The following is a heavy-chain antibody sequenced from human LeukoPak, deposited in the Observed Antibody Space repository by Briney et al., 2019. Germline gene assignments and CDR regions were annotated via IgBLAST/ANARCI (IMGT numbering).Heavy chain of an antibody. CDR3: AKPRHTYGYFPLDY. CDR1: GFTFSSYA. CDR2: ISGNGAST. V-gene: IGHV3-23*01. D-gene: IGHD5-18*01. Sequence: PGGSLRLSCAASGFTFSSYAISWVRQAPGKGLEWVSSISGNGASTYYADSVKGRFTISRDSSKNTLYLQMNTLRAEDTALYYCAKPRHTYGYFPLDYWGQGTLVTVSS. J-gene: IGHJ4*02.